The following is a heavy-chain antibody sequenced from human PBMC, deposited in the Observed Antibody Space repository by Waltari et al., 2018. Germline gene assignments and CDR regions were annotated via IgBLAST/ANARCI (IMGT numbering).Heavy chain of an antibody. J-gene: IGHJ4*02. D-gene: IGHD6-13*01. CDR2: IYTSGST. V-gene: IGHV4-61*02. CDR3: ARDLSPKAAAVTYFDY. Sequence: QVQLQESGPGLVKPSQTLSLTCTVSGGSISSGSYYWSWIRQPAGKGLEWIGRIYTSGSTNYNPSLKSRVTISVDTSKNQFSLKLSSVTAADTAVYYCARDLSPKAAAVTYFDYWGQGTLVTVSS. CDR1: GGSISSGSYY.